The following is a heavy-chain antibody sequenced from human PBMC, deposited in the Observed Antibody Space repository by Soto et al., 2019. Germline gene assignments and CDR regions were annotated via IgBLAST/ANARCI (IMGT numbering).Heavy chain of an antibody. CDR3: ARVLGRGGSDF. J-gene: IGHJ4*02. D-gene: IGHD1-26*01. V-gene: IGHV3-53*02. Sequence: EVQLVETGGGLIQPGGSLRLSCAASGFTVSSNYMSWVRQAPGKGLEWVSVIYSGGSTYYADSVKGRFTISRDNSKNTMYHQRNSMRAEDTAVYYCARVLGRGGSDFWGQGSLVTISS. CDR1: GFTVSSNY. CDR2: IYSGGST.